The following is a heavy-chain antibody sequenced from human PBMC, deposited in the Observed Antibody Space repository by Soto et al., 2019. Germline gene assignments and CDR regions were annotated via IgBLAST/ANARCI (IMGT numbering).Heavy chain of an antibody. V-gene: IGHV1-69*01. CDR1: GGTFSSYA. CDR3: ARDLGYCTSGVCLKWFDP. Sequence: QVQLVQSGAEVKKPGSSVKVSCKASGGTFSSYAISWVRQTPGQELEWMGGIIPIFGTANNAQKFQGRVTITEEESTSTAYMELSSMRAENTAVYYCARDLGYCTSGVCLKWFDPWGQGTVVTVSS. J-gene: IGHJ5*02. CDR2: IIPIFGTA. D-gene: IGHD2-8*01.